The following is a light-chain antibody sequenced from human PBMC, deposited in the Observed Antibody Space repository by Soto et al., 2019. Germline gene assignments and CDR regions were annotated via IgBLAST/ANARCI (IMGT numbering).Light chain of an antibody. CDR2: AAS. Sequence: EIVLTQSPGTLSLSPGERATLSCRASQSVSYYLAWYQQKPGQAPRLVIYAASTRATGIPDRFSGSVSGTEFTLTISSLQSEDFAVYYCQQYNEWPPFTFGQGTKVDIK. CDR1: QSVSYY. CDR3: QQYNEWPPFT. J-gene: IGKJ1*01. V-gene: IGKV3-15*01.